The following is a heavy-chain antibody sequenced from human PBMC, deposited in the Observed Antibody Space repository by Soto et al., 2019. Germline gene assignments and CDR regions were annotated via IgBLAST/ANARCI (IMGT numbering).Heavy chain of an antibody. V-gene: IGHV1-18*01. CDR1: GYSFAIYG. Sequence: QVQLVQSGAELKKPGASVKVSCKTSGYSFAIYGINWVRQAPGQGLEWMGYINTDNGNTYYTQKFQGRVALTADVSTTTAYMELRSLRSDDTAVYYCARDVPRMDVWGQGTTVTVSS. CDR2: INTDNGNT. D-gene: IGHD2-2*01. J-gene: IGHJ6*02. CDR3: ARDVPRMDV.